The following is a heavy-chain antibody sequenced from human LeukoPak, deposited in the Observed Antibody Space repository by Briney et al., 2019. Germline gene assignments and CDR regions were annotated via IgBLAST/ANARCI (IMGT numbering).Heavy chain of an antibody. J-gene: IGHJ4*02. CDR1: GYTSTSYG. D-gene: IGHD6-19*01. V-gene: IGHV1-18*01. CDR2: ISAYNANT. Sequence: ASVKVSCKASGYTSTSYGISWVRQAPGQGLEWMGWISAYNANTNYAQKLQGRVTMTTDTSTSTAYMELRSLRSDDTAVYYCARGLAVAGYFDYWGQGTLVTVSS. CDR3: ARGLAVAGYFDY.